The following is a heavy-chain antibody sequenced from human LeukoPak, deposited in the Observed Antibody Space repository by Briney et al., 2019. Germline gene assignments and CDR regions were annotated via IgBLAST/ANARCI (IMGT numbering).Heavy chain of an antibody. CDR3: ARVAAEVVGVPGAIGFGWLRRDYYYMDV. CDR1: GYTFTSCA. D-gene: IGHD2-2*02. V-gene: IGHV1-46*01. Sequence: ASVKVSCKASGYTFTSCAMNWVRQAPGQGLEWMGIINPSGGSTSYAQKFQGRVTMTRDMSTSTVYMELSSLRSEDTAVYYCARVAAEVVGVPGAIGFGWLRRDYYYMDVWGKGTTVTVSS. CDR2: INPSGGST. J-gene: IGHJ6*03.